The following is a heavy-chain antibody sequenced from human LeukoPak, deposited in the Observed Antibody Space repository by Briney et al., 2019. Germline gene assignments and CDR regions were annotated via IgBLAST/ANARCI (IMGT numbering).Heavy chain of an antibody. Sequence: SETLSLTCTVSGGSISSYYWSWIRQPAGKGLEWIGRIYTSGSTNYNPSLKSRVTMSVDTSKNQFSLKLSSVTAADTAVYYCARGWYYYDSSGFNWFDPWGQGTLVTVSS. J-gene: IGHJ5*02. V-gene: IGHV4-4*07. CDR2: IYTSGST. CDR1: GGSISSYY. D-gene: IGHD3-22*01. CDR3: ARGWYYYDSSGFNWFDP.